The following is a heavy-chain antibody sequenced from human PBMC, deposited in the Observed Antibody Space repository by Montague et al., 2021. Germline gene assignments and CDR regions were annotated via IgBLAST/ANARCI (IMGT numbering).Heavy chain of an antibody. J-gene: IGHJ4*02. CDR3: AGVQGQGYSGGGCYVGLDY. D-gene: IGHD2-21*01. Sequence: SLRLSFAASGFTFSNYWMSWVRQAPGKGLEWVANIKQDGSEKHYVDSVKGRFTISRDNAKNSLYLQMNSLRAEDTAVYFCAGVQGQGYSGGGCYVGLDYWGQGTLVTVSS. CDR2: IKQDGSEK. CDR1: GFTFSNYW. V-gene: IGHV3-7*01.